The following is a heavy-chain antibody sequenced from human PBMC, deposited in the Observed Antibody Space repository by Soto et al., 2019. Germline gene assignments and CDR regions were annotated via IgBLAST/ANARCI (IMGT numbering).Heavy chain of an antibody. CDR1: GGSISSSSYY. CDR3: ASILRFLEWGGDY. J-gene: IGHJ4*02. Sequence: QLQLQESGPGLVKPSETLSLTCTVSGGSISSSSYYWGWIRQPPGKGLEWIGSIYYSGSTYYNPSLKSRVTISVDTSKNQFSLKLSSVTAADTAVYYCASILRFLEWGGDYWGQGTLVTVSS. V-gene: IGHV4-39*01. CDR2: IYYSGST. D-gene: IGHD3-3*01.